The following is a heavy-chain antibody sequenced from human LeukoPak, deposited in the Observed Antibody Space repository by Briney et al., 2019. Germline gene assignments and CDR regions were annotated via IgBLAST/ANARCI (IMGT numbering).Heavy chain of an antibody. Sequence: ASVKVSCKASGYTFTGYYMHWVRQAPGQGLEWMGWINPNSGGTNYAQKFQGRVTMTRDTSISTAYMELSRLRSDDTAVYYCARDYDSSGKSFDYWGQGTVVTVSS. J-gene: IGHJ4*02. V-gene: IGHV1-2*02. CDR1: GYTFTGYY. CDR3: ARDYDSSGKSFDY. D-gene: IGHD3-22*01. CDR2: INPNSGGT.